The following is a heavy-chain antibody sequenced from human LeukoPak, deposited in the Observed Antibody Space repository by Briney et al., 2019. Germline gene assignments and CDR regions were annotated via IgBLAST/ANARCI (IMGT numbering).Heavy chain of an antibody. Sequence: GGSLRLSCAASGFTFSSYGMHWVRQAPGKGLEWVAVISYDGSNKYYADSVKGRFTISRDNSKNTLYLQMNSLRAEDTAVYYCAKDGPFGDNYYFDYWGQGTLVTVSS. CDR1: GFTFSSYG. CDR2: ISYDGSNK. CDR3: AKDGPFGDNYYFDY. V-gene: IGHV3-30*18. J-gene: IGHJ4*02. D-gene: IGHD3-16*01.